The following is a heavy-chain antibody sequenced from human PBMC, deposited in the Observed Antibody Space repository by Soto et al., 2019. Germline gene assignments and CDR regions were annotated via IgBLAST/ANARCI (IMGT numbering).Heavy chain of an antibody. Sequence: EVQLVESGGGLIQPGGSLRVSCEAAVFSVSDNYMTWVRQAPGKGLEWVSVIDTAGRTNYAESVKGRFTISRDNSKNTLYLQMNSLSAEDTAMYYCARDGDVNTGFGKDYWGQGTLVTVSS. V-gene: IGHV3-53*01. D-gene: IGHD3-16*01. J-gene: IGHJ4*02. CDR2: IDTAGRT. CDR3: ARDGDVNTGFGKDY. CDR1: VFSVSDNY.